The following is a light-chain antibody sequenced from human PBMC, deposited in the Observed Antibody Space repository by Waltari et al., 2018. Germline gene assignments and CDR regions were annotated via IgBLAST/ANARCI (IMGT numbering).Light chain of an antibody. Sequence: EIVLTQSPGTLSLSPGVSATLSCSASQTFSSSYLAWYQQQPGQAPRLLIYGASTRAAGCPVRFSGSGSGTDFTLTISRLEPEDFAVYYCQHYGTSPPLTFGGGTKVEIK. CDR2: GAS. CDR3: QHYGTSPPLT. V-gene: IGKV3-20*01. CDR1: QTFSSSY. J-gene: IGKJ4*01.